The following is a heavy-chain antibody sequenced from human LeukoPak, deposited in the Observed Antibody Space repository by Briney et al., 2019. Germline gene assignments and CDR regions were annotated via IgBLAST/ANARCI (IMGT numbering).Heavy chain of an antibody. CDR1: GFTFSGFS. CDR2: ISGSSSYI. D-gene: IGHD3-10*01. Sequence: GGSLRLSCAASGFTFSGFSMNWVRQAPGKGLEWVSSISGSSSYIYYADSVKGRFTISRHNAKNSLYLQMNSLRAEDTAVYYCVRGSGSYYIFDYWGQGTLVTVSS. CDR3: VRGSGSYYIFDY. J-gene: IGHJ4*02. V-gene: IGHV3-21*01.